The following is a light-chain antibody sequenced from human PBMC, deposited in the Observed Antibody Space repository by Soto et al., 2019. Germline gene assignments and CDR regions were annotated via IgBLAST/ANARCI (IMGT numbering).Light chain of an antibody. J-gene: IGKJ3*01. Sequence: EIVLTQSPGTLSLSPGERATLSCRASQSVSSSYLAWYQQKPGQAPRLLIYGASSRATGIPDRFSVSGSGTDFTLTISRLEPDDVAVYDCQQYCSSPPFTFSPGTKVDIK. CDR2: GAS. V-gene: IGKV3-20*01. CDR3: QQYCSSPPFT. CDR1: QSVSSSY.